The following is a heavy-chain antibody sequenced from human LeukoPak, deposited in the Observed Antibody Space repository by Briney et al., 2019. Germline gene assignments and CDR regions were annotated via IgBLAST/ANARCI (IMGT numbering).Heavy chain of an antibody. Sequence: SETRSLTCTASGGSSSSDSHYWGWIRQPPGKGLEWIGSISYSGGTYYNVSLKSRVTISVDASKNHFSLKLSSVTAADTAVYYCARQRDHGFFDYWGQGTLVTVSS. CDR3: ARQRDHGFFDY. CDR1: GGSSSSDSHY. J-gene: IGHJ4*02. V-gene: IGHV4-39*01. D-gene: IGHD4-17*01. CDR2: ISYSGGT.